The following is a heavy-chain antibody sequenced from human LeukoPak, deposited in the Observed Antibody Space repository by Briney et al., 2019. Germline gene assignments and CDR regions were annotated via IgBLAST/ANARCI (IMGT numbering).Heavy chain of an antibody. D-gene: IGHD4-11*01. CDR3: ARFHDYSNYGRYYYYGMDV. CDR1: GFTFSSYE. CDR2: ISSSGSTI. Sequence: PGGSLRLSCAASGFTFSSYEMNWVRQAPGKGLEWVSYISSSGSTIYYADYVKGRFTISRDNAKNSLYLQMNSLRAEDTAVYYCARFHDYSNYGRYYYYGMDVWGQGTTVTASS. V-gene: IGHV3-48*03. J-gene: IGHJ6*02.